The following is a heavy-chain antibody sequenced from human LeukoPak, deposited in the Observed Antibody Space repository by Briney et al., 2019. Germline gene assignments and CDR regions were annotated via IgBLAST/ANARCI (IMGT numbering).Heavy chain of an antibody. D-gene: IGHD6-13*01. J-gene: IGHJ4*02. CDR1: GFTFSSYA. CDR2: ISYDGSNK. V-gene: IGHV3-30-3*01. Sequence: PGGSLRLSCAASGFTFSSYAMHWVRQAPGKGLEWVAVISYDGSNKYYADSVKGRFTISRDNSKNTLYLQVNSLRAEDTAVYYCAGVSLSRRIAPASPFDYWGQGTLVTVSS. CDR3: AGVSLSRRIAPASPFDY.